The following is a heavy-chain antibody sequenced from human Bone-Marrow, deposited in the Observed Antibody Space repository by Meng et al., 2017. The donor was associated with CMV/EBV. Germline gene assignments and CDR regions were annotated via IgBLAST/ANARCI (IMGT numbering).Heavy chain of an antibody. V-gene: IGHV4-39*07. CDR3: ARSGGDNRSYNYYGMDV. J-gene: IGHJ6*02. CDR1: GGSITNSNHY. D-gene: IGHD3-16*01. CDR2: ISYSGTT. Sequence: GSLRLSCTVSGGSITNSNHYWVWIRQPPGKGLESIATISYSGTTYHNPSLRARVTMSIDTSKNQFSLRLTSVTAADTARYYCARSGGDNRSYNYYGMDVWGQGTTVTVS.